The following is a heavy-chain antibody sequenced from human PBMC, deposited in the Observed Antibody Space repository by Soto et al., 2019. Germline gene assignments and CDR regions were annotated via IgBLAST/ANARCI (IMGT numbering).Heavy chain of an antibody. CDR1: GYTFTSYD. Sequence: QVQLVQSGAEVKKPGASVKVSCKASGYTFTSYDINWVRQATGQGLEWMGWMNPNSGNTGYAQKFQGRVTMTRNTSISTAYMVLSSLRSEDTAVHYCARGPTAAAAGIPISYYYYMDVWGKGTTVTVSS. CDR3: ARGPTAAAAGIPISYYYYMDV. CDR2: MNPNSGNT. J-gene: IGHJ6*03. D-gene: IGHD6-13*01. V-gene: IGHV1-8*01.